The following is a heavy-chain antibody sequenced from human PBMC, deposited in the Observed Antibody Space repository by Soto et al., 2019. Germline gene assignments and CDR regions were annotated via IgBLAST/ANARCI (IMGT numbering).Heavy chain of an antibody. CDR2: LYWDDDK. Sequence: HIILKASGPTLVQPTQTLTLSCTFSGFSLSTSAVGVAWFRQPPGKALEWLALLYWDDDKRYSPSLNSRLTITQDTTKNHVVLTMTNMDPVDTATYYGARRYYQDSIGYHDAFDIRGQGTTVTVSS. D-gene: IGHD3-22*01. CDR3: ARRYYQDSIGYHDAFDI. CDR1: GFSLSTSAVG. J-gene: IGHJ3*02. V-gene: IGHV2-5*02.